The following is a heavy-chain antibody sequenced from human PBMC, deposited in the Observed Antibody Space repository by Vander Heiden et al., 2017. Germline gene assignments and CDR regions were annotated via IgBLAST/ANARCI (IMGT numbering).Heavy chain of an antibody. CDR3: AKPTLVVVITGGFDY. D-gene: IGHD3-22*01. CDR2: ISGSGGST. Sequence: EVQLLESGGGLVQPGGSLRLSCAASGFTFSSYALSWVRHGPGKGMGGVSAISGSGGSTYYADSVKGRFTISRDNSKNTLYLQMNSLRAEDTAVYYCAKPTLVVVITGGFDYWGQGTLVTVSS. CDR1: GFTFSSYA. J-gene: IGHJ4*02. V-gene: IGHV3-23*01.